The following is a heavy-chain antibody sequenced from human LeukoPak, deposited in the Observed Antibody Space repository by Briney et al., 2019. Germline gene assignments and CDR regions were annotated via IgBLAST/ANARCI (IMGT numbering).Heavy chain of an antibody. V-gene: IGHV3-72*01. CDR1: GFTFSSYA. CDR3: VRDSIYYCIDY. D-gene: IGHD3-3*02. CDR2: GRNKASGYTT. Sequence: GSLILSCAASGFTFSSYAMSWVRQAPGKGLEWVGRGRNKASGYTTEYAASVRGRFTISRDDSENSLYLQMNSLTTEDTAVYYCVRDSIYYCIDYWGQGTLVTVSS. J-gene: IGHJ4*02.